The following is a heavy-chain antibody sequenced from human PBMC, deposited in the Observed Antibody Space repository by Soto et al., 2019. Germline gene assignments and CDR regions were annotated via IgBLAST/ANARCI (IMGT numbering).Heavy chain of an antibody. J-gene: IGHJ4*02. CDR2: ISAGGGSP. D-gene: IGHD3-9*01. V-gene: IGHV3-23*01. Sequence: PGGSLRLSCAASGFIFNNYAMRWVRHAPGKGLEWVSFISAGGGSPNYADSVSGRFTISRENSKNMVYLQMNSLRAEDTAVYYCAKDGDVYDFVPGYYLTGNYFDYWGQGT. CDR3: AKDGDVYDFVPGYYLTGNYFDY. CDR1: GFIFNNYA.